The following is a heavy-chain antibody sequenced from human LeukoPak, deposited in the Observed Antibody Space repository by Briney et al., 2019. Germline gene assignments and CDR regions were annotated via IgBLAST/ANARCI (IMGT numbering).Heavy chain of an antibody. CDR2: ISAYNGNT. CDR1: GYTFTSYG. Sequence: ASVRVSCKASGYTFTSYGTSWVRQAPGQGLEWMGWISAYNGNTNYAQKLQGRVTMTTDTSTSTAYMELRSLRSDDTAVYYCARKKKIYGSGSNWFDPWGQGTLVTVSS. CDR3: ARKKKIYGSGSNWFDP. J-gene: IGHJ5*02. V-gene: IGHV1-18*01. D-gene: IGHD3-10*01.